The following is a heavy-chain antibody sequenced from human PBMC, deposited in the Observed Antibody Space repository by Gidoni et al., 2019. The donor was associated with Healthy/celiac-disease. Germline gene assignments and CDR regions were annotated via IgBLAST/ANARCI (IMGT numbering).Heavy chain of an antibody. Sequence: QVQLQESGPGLVKPSATLSLTCAVSGYSISSGYYWGWIRQPPGKGLEWIGSIYHSGSTYYNPSLKSRVTISVDTSKNQFSLKLSSVTAADTAVYYCARVDTATTFDPWGQGTLVTVSS. CDR1: GYSISSGYY. D-gene: IGHD5-18*01. V-gene: IGHV4-38-2*01. CDR3: ARVDTATTFDP. J-gene: IGHJ5*02. CDR2: IYHSGST.